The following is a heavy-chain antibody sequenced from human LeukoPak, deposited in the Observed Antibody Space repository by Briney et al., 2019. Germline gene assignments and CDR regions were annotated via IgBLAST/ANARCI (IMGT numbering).Heavy chain of an antibody. V-gene: IGHV3-30*18. J-gene: IGHJ3*02. CDR3: AKDYSGSGYGDYDAFDI. CDR2: ISYDGSNK. CDR1: GFXFSSYG. Sequence: GGSLRLSCAASGFXFSSYGIHWVRQAPGKGLEWVAVISYDGSNKYYADSVKGRFTISRDNSKNTLYLQMNSLRAEDTAVYYCAKDYSGSGYGDYDAFDIWGQGTMVTVSS. D-gene: IGHD4-17*01.